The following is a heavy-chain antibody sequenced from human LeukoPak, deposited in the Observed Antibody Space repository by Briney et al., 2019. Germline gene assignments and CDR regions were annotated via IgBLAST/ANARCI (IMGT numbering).Heavy chain of an antibody. V-gene: IGHV3-66*01. D-gene: IGHD3-22*01. CDR3: ARDRYYFDSTGYYPAFDL. CDR2: LFAGGST. Sequence: GGSLRLACAASGFTFSSYAMSWVRQAPGKGLEWVSILFAGGSTYYADSVKGRFTISGDTSQNTVYLQMNSLRAEDTALYYCARDRYYFDSTGYYPAFDLWGQGTMVTVSS. CDR1: GFTFSSYA. J-gene: IGHJ3*01.